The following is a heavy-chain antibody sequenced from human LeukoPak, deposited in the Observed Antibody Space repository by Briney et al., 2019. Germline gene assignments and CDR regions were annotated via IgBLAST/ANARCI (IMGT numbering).Heavy chain of an antibody. D-gene: IGHD4-17*01. CDR1: GGSISSHY. CDR3: ARGGLTTVTTPGFDI. CDR2: MYYSGST. V-gene: IGHV4-59*11. Sequence: SETLSLTCDVSGGSISSHYWIWIRQPPGKGLEWIGYMYYSGSTNYNPSLKSRVTISVDTPKNQFSLKLRSVTAADTAVYYCARGGLTTVTTPGFDIWGQGTMVTVSS. J-gene: IGHJ3*02.